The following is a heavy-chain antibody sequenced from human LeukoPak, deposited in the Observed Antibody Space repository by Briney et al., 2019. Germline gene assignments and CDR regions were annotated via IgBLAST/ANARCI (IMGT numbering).Heavy chain of an antibody. Sequence: GESLNTSVQPPGSRLATYWIGGARQVPGKGLGWMGIIYPVDSDTRYSPSFQGQVTISADKPINTSHLQWSRLKASDTATYSCASQYCGGNCYPKPDAFDIWGQGTMVTVSS. V-gene: IGHV5-51*01. CDR1: GSRLATYW. J-gene: IGHJ3*02. CDR2: IYPVDSDT. CDR3: ASQYCGGNCYPKPDAFDI. D-gene: IGHD2-21*01.